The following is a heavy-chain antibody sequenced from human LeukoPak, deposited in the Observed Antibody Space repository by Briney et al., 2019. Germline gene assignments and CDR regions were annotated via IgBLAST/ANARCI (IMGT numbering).Heavy chain of an antibody. J-gene: IGHJ4*02. CDR3: ARVGTGSGWYWYYFDY. V-gene: IGHV4-39*07. CDR2: IYYSGST. Sequence: PSETLSLTCTVSGGSISSSSYYWGWIRQPPGKGLEWIGSIYYSGSTYYNASLKSRLTISVDTSKNQFSLKLSSVTAADTAVYYCARVGTGSGWYWYYFDYWGQGTLVTVSS. D-gene: IGHD6-19*01. CDR1: GGSISSSSYY.